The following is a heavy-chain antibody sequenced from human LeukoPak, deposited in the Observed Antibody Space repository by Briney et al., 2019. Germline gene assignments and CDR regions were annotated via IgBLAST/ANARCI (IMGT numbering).Heavy chain of an antibody. V-gene: IGHV4-39*01. CDR3: ARHFDN. CDR2: VNYGGST. J-gene: IGHJ4*02. Sequence: SETLSLTCTVSGVSIISSSYDWGWIRQPPGKGLEWIGSVNYGGSTDYNPSLKSRVTISVDASKNQFSLKMRSVTAADTAVDYCARHFDNWGQRTLVTVSS. CDR1: GVSIISSSYD.